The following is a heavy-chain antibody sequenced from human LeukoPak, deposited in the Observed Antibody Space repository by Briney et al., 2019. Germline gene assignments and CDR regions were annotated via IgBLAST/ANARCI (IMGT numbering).Heavy chain of an antibody. D-gene: IGHD1-26*01. V-gene: IGHV4-59*01. CDR1: GGSISSYY. J-gene: IGHJ4*02. CDR2: IYYTGST. Sequence: SETLSLTCTVSGGSISSYYWGWIRQPPGKGLEWIGHIYYTGSTDYSPSLKSRATISVDTSKNQFSLKLSSVTAADTAVYYCARLLVGATWGADYWGQGTLVTVTS. CDR3: ARLLVGATWGADY.